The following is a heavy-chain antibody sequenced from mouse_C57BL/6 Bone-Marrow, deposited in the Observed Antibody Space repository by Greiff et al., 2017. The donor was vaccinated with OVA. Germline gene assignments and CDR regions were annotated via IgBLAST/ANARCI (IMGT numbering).Heavy chain of an antibody. V-gene: IGHV1-81*01. J-gene: IGHJ4*01. CDR2: IYPRSGNT. CDR3: AREGKIYYGYDEEAYYYAMDY. CDR1: GYTFTSYG. D-gene: IGHD2-2*01. Sequence: QVQLQQSGAELARPGASVKLSCKASGYTFTSYGISWVKQRTGQGLAWIGEIYPRSGNTYYNEKFKGKATLTADKSSSTAYMELRSLTSEDSAVYFGAREGKIYYGYDEEAYYYAMDYWGQGTSVTVSS.